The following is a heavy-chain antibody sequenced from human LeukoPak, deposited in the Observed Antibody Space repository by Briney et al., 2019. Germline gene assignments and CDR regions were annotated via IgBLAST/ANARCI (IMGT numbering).Heavy chain of an antibody. CDR2: ISYDGSNK. CDR1: GFTFSSYA. Sequence: GGSLRLSCAASGFTFSSYAMHWVRQAPGKGLEWVAVISYDGSNKYYADSVKGRFTISRDNSKNTLYLQMNSLRAEDTAVYYCARDQSRGTMVRGLDYWGQGTLVTVSS. D-gene: IGHD3-10*01. V-gene: IGHV3-30-3*01. J-gene: IGHJ4*02. CDR3: ARDQSRGTMVRGLDY.